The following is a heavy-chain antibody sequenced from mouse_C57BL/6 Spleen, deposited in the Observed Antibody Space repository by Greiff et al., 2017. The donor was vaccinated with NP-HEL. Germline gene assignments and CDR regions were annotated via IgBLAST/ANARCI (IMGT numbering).Heavy chain of an antibody. CDR2: ISDGGSYT. CDR3: ASVTTVVGGYFDV. CDR1: GFTFSSYA. J-gene: IGHJ1*03. Sequence: DVQLQESGGGLVKPGGSLKLSCAASGFTFSSYAMSWVRQTPEKRLEWVATISDGGSYTYYPDNVKGRFTISRDNAKNNLYLQMSHLKSEDTAMYYCASVTTVVGGYFDVWGTGTTVTVSS. V-gene: IGHV5-4*01. D-gene: IGHD1-1*01.